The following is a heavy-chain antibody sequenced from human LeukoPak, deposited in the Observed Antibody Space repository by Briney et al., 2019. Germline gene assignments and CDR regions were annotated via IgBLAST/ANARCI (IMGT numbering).Heavy chain of an antibody. Sequence: GASVKVSCKASGYTFTSYYMHWVRQAPGQGLEWMGRINPNSGGTNYAQKFQGRVTMTRDTSISTAYMELSRLRSDDTAVYYCARSWGAVDTAMVGSAYYYYGMDVWGQGTTVTVSS. CDR2: INPNSGGT. D-gene: IGHD5-18*01. J-gene: IGHJ6*02. V-gene: IGHV1-2*06. CDR1: GYTFTSYY. CDR3: ARSWGAVDTAMVGSAYYYYGMDV.